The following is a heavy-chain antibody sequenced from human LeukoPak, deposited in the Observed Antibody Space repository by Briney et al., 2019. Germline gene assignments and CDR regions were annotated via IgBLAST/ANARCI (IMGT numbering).Heavy chain of an antibody. Sequence: RGSLRLSCAVSGFTFSNAWMSWVRQAPWKGLEWVGRIKTKEAGGTIDYAAPVKGRFTISRDDSRDTLYLQMNILKTEDTAVYYCTIDTLPNWDDTFAVWGQGTMVTVSS. CDR1: GFTFSNAW. J-gene: IGHJ3*01. V-gene: IGHV3-15*01. CDR3: TIDTLPNWDDTFAV. CDR2: IKTKEAGGTI. D-gene: IGHD7-27*01.